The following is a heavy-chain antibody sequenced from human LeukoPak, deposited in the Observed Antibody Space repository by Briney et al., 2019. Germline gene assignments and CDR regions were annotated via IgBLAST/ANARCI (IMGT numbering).Heavy chain of an antibody. Sequence: RGALRLSCAASGFTFSNALMSWVRQAPGKGLEWVGRIKSKTDGGTTDYAAPVNGRFTISKDDSKNTLYLQMNSLKTEDTAVYYCTTGLITMARGVYFDYWGHGTLVTVSS. J-gene: IGHJ4*01. CDR3: TTGLITMARGVYFDY. CDR2: IKSKTDGGTT. CDR1: GFTFSNAL. V-gene: IGHV3-15*01. D-gene: IGHD3-10*01.